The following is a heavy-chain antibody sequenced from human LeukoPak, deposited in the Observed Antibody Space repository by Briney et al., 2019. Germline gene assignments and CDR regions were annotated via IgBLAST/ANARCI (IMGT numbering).Heavy chain of an antibody. CDR2: IYYNGST. CDR3: ARVKDCSSISCYSRYYYMDV. J-gene: IGHJ6*03. D-gene: IGHD2-2*02. V-gene: IGHV4-34*11. Sequence: SETLSLTCAVYGGSFSGYYWGWIRQPPGKGLEWIGSIYYNGSTYYHPSLKSRGTISVDTSKNQFSLNLSSVTAADTAVYYCARVKDCSSISCYSRYYYMDVWGKGTTVTVSS. CDR1: GGSFSGYY.